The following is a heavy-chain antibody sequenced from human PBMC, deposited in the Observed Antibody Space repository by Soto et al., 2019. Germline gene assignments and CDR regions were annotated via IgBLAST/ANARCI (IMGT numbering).Heavy chain of an antibody. V-gene: IGHV3-48*02. Sequence: EVQLVESGGGLVQPGGSLRLSCAASGFTFSNYSMNWVRQAPGKGLEWVSYISSSSSTIYYADSVKGRFTISRDNAKNSLYLQMNSLRDEDTAVYYCAKAYLRDSSGGYYYGMDVWGQGTTVTVSS. J-gene: IGHJ6*02. D-gene: IGHD6-25*01. CDR3: AKAYLRDSSGGYYYGMDV. CDR2: ISSSSSTI. CDR1: GFTFSNYS.